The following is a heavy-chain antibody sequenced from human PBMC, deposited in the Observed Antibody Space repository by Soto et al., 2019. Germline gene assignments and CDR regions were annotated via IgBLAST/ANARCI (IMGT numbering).Heavy chain of an antibody. V-gene: IGHV4-59*01. CDR2: IYYIGTT. Sequence: LSLTFTVSGDSISGYYWNWIRQPPGKGLEYIGHIYYIGTTNYNPSLKSRATISVDTSKNQFSLKLTSVTAADTAVYFCARSGSKYGANAFDIWDQGTMVTVSS. CDR1: GDSISGYY. J-gene: IGHJ3*02. D-gene: IGHD5-18*01. CDR3: ARSGSKYGANAFDI.